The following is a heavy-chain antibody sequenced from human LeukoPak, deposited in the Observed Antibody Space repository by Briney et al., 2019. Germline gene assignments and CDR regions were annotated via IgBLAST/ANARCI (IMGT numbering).Heavy chain of an antibody. CDR3: AKDKQSYYYDSSGYYGY. CDR1: GFSFSSYG. Sequence: GGSLRLSCAASGFSFSSYGMHWVRQAPGKGLEWVAVISYDGSNKYYADSVKGRFTISRDNSKNTLYLQMNSLRAEDTAVYYCAKDKQSYYYDSSGYYGYWGQGTLVTVSS. J-gene: IGHJ4*02. D-gene: IGHD3-22*01. CDR2: ISYDGSNK. V-gene: IGHV3-30*18.